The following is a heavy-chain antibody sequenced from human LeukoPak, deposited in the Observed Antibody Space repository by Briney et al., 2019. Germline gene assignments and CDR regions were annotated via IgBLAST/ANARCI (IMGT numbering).Heavy chain of an antibody. J-gene: IGHJ4*02. CDR2: ISSSSSYI. CDR3: ARDSLAVAGLPDY. Sequence: GSLRLSCAASGFTFSSYSMNWVRQAPGKGLEWVSSISSSSSYIYYADSVKGRFTISRDNAKNSLYLQMNSLRAEDTAVYYCARDSLAVAGLPDYWGQGTLVTVSS. D-gene: IGHD6-19*01. V-gene: IGHV3-21*01. CDR1: GFTFSSYS.